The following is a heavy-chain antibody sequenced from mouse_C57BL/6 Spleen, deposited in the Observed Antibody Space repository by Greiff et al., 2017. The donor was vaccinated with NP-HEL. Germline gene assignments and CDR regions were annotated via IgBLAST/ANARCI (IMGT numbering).Heavy chain of an antibody. Sequence: VQLQQSGPVLVKPGASVKLSCKASGYTFTDYYMHWVKQSPGQSLEWIGVINPYNGGTSYNQKFKGKATLTVDKSSSTAYMELSSLTSEDSAVYYGARGGEDQDYYAMDYWGQGTSVTVAS. CDR2: INPYNGGT. V-gene: IGHV1-19*01. D-gene: IGHD3-2*02. J-gene: IGHJ4*01. CDR3: ARGGEDQDYYAMDY. CDR1: GYTFTDYY.